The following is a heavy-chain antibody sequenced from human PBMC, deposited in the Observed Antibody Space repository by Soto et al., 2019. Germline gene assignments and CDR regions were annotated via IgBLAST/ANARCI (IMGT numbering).Heavy chain of an antibody. CDR2: INHSGST. CDR3: ARVARIEARYFDY. Sequence: SGTLSLTCAVYGGSFSGYYWSWIRQPPGKGLEWIGEINHSGSTNYNPSLKSRVTISVDTSKNQFSLKLSSVTAADTAVYYCARVARIEARYFDYWGQGTLVTVSS. CDR1: GGSFSGYY. D-gene: IGHD6-6*01. J-gene: IGHJ4*02. V-gene: IGHV4-34*01.